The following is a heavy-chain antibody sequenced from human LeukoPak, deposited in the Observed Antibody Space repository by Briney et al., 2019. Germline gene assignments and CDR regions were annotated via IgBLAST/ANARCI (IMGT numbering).Heavy chain of an antibody. CDR1: GFIFSAYA. J-gene: IGHJ4*02. Sequence: GGSLRLSCAASGFIFSAYAMSWVRQAPGQGLEWVSVIGTGGETHYADSVRGRFTISRNNFKNTLYLQMNSLRAEDMAVYYCAKRVTVTTKYFDSWGQGTLVTVSS. V-gene: IGHV3-23*01. CDR2: IGTGGET. CDR3: AKRVTVTTKYFDS. D-gene: IGHD4-17*01.